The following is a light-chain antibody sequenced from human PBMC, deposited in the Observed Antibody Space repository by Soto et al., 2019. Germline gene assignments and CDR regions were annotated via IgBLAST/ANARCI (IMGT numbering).Light chain of an antibody. CDR1: QAIGNY. CDR3: QKYNGAPLA. CDR2: AAS. V-gene: IGKV1-27*01. Sequence: DIQVTQFPSSLSASVGDRITITCRASQAIGNYLAWYQQKPGKVPKLLIYAASTLQSGVPSRFSGSRSGTDFTLSVSGLQAEDVGNYYCQKYNGAPLAFGPGSKVEIK. J-gene: IGKJ3*01.